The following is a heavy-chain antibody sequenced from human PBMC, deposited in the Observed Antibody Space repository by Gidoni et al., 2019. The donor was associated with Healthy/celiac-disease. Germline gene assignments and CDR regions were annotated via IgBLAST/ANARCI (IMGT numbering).Heavy chain of an antibody. Sequence: EVQLVESGGGLVQPGGSLRLSCAASGFTVSSNYMSWVRQAPGKGLEWVSVIYSGGSTYYADSVKGRFTISRDNSKNTLYLQMNSLRAEDTAVYYCARDGMAAAGAYYYYGMDVWGQGTTVTVSS. CDR2: IYSGGST. V-gene: IGHV3-66*02. J-gene: IGHJ6*02. D-gene: IGHD6-13*01. CDR3: ARDGMAAAGAYYYYGMDV. CDR1: GFTVSSNY.